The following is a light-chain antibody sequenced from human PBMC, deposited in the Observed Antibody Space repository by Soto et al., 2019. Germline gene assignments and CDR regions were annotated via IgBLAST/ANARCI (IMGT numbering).Light chain of an antibody. Sequence: EIVLTQAPGTLSLSPGERATLSCRASQSIRSSYLAWYQRKPGQAPGLLMYGASSRATGIPDRFSGSGSGTDFTLTISRLEPEDFAVYYCQQHDISPGWTFGQGTKVEIK. CDR2: GAS. CDR1: QSIRSSY. J-gene: IGKJ1*01. V-gene: IGKV3-20*01. CDR3: QQHDISPGWT.